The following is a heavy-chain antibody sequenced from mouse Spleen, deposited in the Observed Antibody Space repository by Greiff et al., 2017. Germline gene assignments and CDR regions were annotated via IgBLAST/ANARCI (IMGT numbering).Heavy chain of an antibody. V-gene: IGHV1-66*01. J-gene: IGHJ4*01. CDR3: ARCLNYAMDY. CDR1: GYSFTSYY. Sequence: QVQLQQSGPELVKPGASVKISCKASGYSFTSYYIHWVKQRPGQGLEWIGWIYPGSGNTKYNEKFKGKATLTADTSSSTAYMQLSSLTSEDSAVYYCARCLNYAMDYWGQGTSVTVSS. CDR2: IYPGSGNT.